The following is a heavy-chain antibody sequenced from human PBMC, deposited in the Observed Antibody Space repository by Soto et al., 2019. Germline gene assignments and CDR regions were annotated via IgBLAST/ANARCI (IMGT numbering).Heavy chain of an antibody. CDR3: ARDGPTQYYDTSIYYYHDAFDI. V-gene: IGHV3-30-3*01. Sequence: GESLTLPCAASGCSFNSYVIHWVRQAPGKGLEWVALISYDGSNKYYADSVKGRFTIFRDNSRDTLYLQMNSLRPEDTAVYYCARDGPTQYYDTSIYYYHDAFDIWGQGTTVTVSS. D-gene: IGHD3-22*01. CDR1: GCSFNSYV. J-gene: IGHJ3*02. CDR2: ISYDGSNK.